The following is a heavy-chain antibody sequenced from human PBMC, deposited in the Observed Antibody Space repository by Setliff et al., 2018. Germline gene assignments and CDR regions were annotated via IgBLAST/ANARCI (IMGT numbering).Heavy chain of an antibody. CDR3: ATGPRDNRNFLNWLGS. D-gene: IGHD3-9*01. V-gene: IGHV3-15*01. CDR1: GFSFSSYA. Sequence: PGGSLRLSCAASGFSFSSYAMTWVRQAPGKGLEWVGRIKSTTEDASTDLAAAVKGRFSMSRDDSKNTVYLQMSSLKSEDTAVYYCATGPRDNRNFLNWLGSWGQGTLVTVSS. J-gene: IGHJ5*01. CDR2: IKSTTEDAST.